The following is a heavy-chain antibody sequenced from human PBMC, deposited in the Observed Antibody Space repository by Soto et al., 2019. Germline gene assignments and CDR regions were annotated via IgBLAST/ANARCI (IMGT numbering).Heavy chain of an antibody. D-gene: IGHD2-2*01. V-gene: IGHV3-23*01. J-gene: IGHJ4*02. CDR1: GFTFSNYA. Sequence: EVQLLESGGGLVQPGGSLRLSCTASGFTFSNYAMTWVRQAPGKGLEWVSGVSSNAERTSYADSVKGRFTISRDNSKNTLYLQMDNLRAEDMAIYYCARDCSSTSCSIWKDWGQGTLVIVSS. CDR2: VSSNAERT. CDR3: ARDCSSTSCSIWKD.